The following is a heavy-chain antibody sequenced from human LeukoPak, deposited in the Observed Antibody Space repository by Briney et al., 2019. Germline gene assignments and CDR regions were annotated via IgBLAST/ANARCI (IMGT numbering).Heavy chain of an antibody. CDR2: IRYDGSNK. J-gene: IGHJ4*02. CDR3: ARVLDPYCSGGSCYSGLSRSALDY. Sequence: GGSLRLSCAASGFTFGSYGMHWVRQAPGKGLEWVAFIRYDGSNKYYADSVKGRFTISRDNSKNTLYLQMNSLRAEDTAVYYCARVLDPYCSGGSCYSGLSRSALDYWGQGTLVTVSS. D-gene: IGHD2-15*01. V-gene: IGHV3-30*02. CDR1: GFTFGSYG.